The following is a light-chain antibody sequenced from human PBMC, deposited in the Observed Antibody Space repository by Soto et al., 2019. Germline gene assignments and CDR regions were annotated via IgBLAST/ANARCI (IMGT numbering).Light chain of an antibody. CDR1: QTIDNY. Sequence: DIQMTQSPSSLSASVGDRVTITCRASQTIDNYLNWYQQKPGKAPKLLIYAASTMESGVPSRFSCSGSGTEVTLTISSLQREDFETYYCQQSYITLFTFGPGTKVDIK. CDR3: QQSYITLFT. CDR2: AAS. V-gene: IGKV1-39*01. J-gene: IGKJ3*01.